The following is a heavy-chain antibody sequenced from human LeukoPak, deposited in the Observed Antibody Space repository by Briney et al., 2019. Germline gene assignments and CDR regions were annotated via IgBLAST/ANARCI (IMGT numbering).Heavy chain of an antibody. J-gene: IGHJ4*02. CDR2: IYSTGTT. Sequence: PSGTLSLTCTVSGGSITSYYWSWIRQPAGKGLEWIGRIYSTGTTNYNPSLKSRVSMSVDTSKNQFSLNLSFVTAADTAVYHCARLLAGCPGGRCRAHFDYWGQGTLVTVSS. D-gene: IGHD2-15*01. V-gene: IGHV4-4*07. CDR3: ARLLAGCPGGRCRAHFDY. CDR1: GGSITSYY.